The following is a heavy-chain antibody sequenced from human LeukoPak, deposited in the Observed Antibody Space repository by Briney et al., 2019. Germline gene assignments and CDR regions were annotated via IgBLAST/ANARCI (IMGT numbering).Heavy chain of an antibody. D-gene: IGHD5-18*01. CDR3: AREGSYTSGSLHLDY. J-gene: IGHJ4*02. V-gene: IGHV6-1*01. CDR1: GDSVSSTSAT. CDR2: TFRRSKWFN. Sequence: SQTLSLTCAISGDSVSSTSATWNWIRQSPSGGLEWLGRTFRRSKWFNDYAVSVKSRVTINPDTSKNQFSLHLNSVTPEDTAVYYCAREGSYTSGSLHLDYWGQGTLVNFSS.